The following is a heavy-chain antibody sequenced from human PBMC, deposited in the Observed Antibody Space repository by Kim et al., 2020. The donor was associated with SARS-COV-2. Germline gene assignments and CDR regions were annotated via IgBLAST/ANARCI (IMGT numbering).Heavy chain of an antibody. CDR3: AKGQRGSGFGELSPFDY. CDR1: GFTFDDYA. CDR2: ISWDGGST. D-gene: IGHD3-10*01. V-gene: IGHV3-43D*03. Sequence: GGSLRLSCAASGFTFDDYAMHWVRQAPGKGLEWVSLISWDGGSTYYADSVKGRFTISRDNSKNSLYLQMNSLRAEDTALYYCAKGQRGSGFGELSPFDYWGQGTLVTVSS. J-gene: IGHJ4*02.